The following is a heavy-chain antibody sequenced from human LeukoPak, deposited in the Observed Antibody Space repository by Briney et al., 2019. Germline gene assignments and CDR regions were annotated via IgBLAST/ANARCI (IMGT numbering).Heavy chain of an antibody. CDR1: GGTFSGYA. J-gene: IGHJ3*02. CDR3: ARGQLRYYDWAPFDI. V-gene: IGHV1-46*01. Sequence: ASVKVSCKASGGTFSGYAVSWVRQAPGQGLEWMGIINPSHGITTCAQKFQGRVTITRDTSTSTVYMELSSLRSEDTAVYYCARGQLRYYDWAPFDIWGQGTMVTVSS. CDR2: INPSHGIT. D-gene: IGHD3-9*01.